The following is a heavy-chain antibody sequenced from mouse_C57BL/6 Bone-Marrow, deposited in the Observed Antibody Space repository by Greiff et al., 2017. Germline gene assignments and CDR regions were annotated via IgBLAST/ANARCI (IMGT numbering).Heavy chain of an antibody. CDR1: GYTFTDYN. D-gene: IGHD4-1*01. V-gene: IGHV1-18*01. Sequence: VQLQQSGPELVKPGASVKIPCKASGYTFTDYNMDWVKQSHGKSLEWIGDINPNNGGTIYNQKFKGKATLTVDKSSSTAYMERRSLTSEDTAVYYCAREGLGGGFDYWGQGTTLTVSS. J-gene: IGHJ2*01. CDR3: AREGLGGGFDY. CDR2: INPNNGGT.